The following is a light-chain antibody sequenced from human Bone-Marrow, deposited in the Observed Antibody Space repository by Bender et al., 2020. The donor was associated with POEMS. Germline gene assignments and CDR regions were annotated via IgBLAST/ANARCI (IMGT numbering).Light chain of an antibody. CDR2: ADD. CDR3: STWDDRLNAWL. Sequence: QSVLTQPPSASGTPGQRVTTPCSGGSIGRNPNNWYQQLPGTAPRLVISADDRRPSGVPNRFSASKSGSSASLAISGLQSEDAAAYYCSTWDDRLNAWLFGGGTKLTVL. J-gene: IGLJ3*02. CDR1: SIGRNP. V-gene: IGLV1-44*01.